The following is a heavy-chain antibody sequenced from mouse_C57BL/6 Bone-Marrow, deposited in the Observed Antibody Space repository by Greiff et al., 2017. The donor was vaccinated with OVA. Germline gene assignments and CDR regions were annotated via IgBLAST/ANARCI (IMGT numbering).Heavy chain of an antibody. CDR1: GYTFTSYW. J-gene: IGHJ1*03. CDR2: IDPSDSYT. CDR3: ARGRFYYEGGDFDV. V-gene: IGHV1-50*01. D-gene: IGHD2-4*01. Sequence: VQLQQPGAELVKPGASVKLSCKASGYTFTSYWMQWVKQRPGQGLEWIGEIDPSDSYTNYNQKFKGKATLTVDTSSSTAYMQLSSLTSEDSAVYYCARGRFYYEGGDFDVWGTGTTVTVSS.